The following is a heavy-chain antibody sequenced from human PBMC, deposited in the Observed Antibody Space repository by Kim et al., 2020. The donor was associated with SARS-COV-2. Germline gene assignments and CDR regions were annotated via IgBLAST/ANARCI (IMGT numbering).Heavy chain of an antibody. J-gene: IGHJ5*02. CDR2: ISYDGSNK. D-gene: IGHD1-1*01. CDR3: AKGFRGTTEGNWFDP. Sequence: GGSLRLSCAASGFTFSSYGMHWVRQAPGKGLEWVAVISYDGSNKYYADSVKGRFTISRDNSKNTLYLQMNSLRAEDTAVYYCAKGFRGTTEGNWFDPWGQGTLVTVSS. V-gene: IGHV3-30*18. CDR1: GFTFSSYG.